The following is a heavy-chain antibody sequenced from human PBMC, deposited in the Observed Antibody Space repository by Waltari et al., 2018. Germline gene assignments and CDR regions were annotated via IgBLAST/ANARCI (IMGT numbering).Heavy chain of an antibody. J-gene: IGHJ6*03. CDR2: IYYSGST. CDR1: GGSISSYY. V-gene: IGHV4-59*01. D-gene: IGHD6-19*01. Sequence: QVQLQESGPGLVKPSETLSLTCTVSGGSISSYYWSWIRQPPGKGLEWIGYIYYSGSTNYNPSLKSRVTISVDTSKNQFSLKLSSVTAADTAVYYCARSGGPYYYYYYMDVWGKGTKVTVSS. CDR3: ARSGGPYYYYYYMDV.